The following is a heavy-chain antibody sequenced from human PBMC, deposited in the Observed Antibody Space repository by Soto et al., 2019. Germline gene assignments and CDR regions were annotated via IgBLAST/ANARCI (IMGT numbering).Heavy chain of an antibody. CDR2: INHSGST. D-gene: IGHD3-10*01. CDR3: ARFGAYYYYGMDV. J-gene: IGHJ6*02. CDR1: GGSFSGYY. Sequence: QVQLQQWGAGLLKPSETLSLTCAVYGGSFSGYYWSWIRQPPGKGLEWIGEINHSGSTNYNPSLKSRVTISVDTSKNQFSLKLSSVTAADTAVYYCARFGAYYYYGMDVWGQGTTVTVSS. V-gene: IGHV4-34*01.